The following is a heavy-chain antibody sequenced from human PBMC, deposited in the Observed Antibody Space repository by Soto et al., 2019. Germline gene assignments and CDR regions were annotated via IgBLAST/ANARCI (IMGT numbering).Heavy chain of an antibody. D-gene: IGHD3-16*01. Sequence: MLVVRQRPGKGLEWVEGISWNSGSIGSAESVKGRFAISRDNAKNSLHLQMNSLRTEDTALYYCAKGGQPDYYYYGMDVWGQGT. CDR3: AKGGQPDYYYYGMDV. V-gene: IGHV3-9*01. CDR2: ISWNSGSI. J-gene: IGHJ6*02.